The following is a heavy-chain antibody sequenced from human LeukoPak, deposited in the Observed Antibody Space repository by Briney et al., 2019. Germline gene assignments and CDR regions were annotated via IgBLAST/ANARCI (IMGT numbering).Heavy chain of an antibody. D-gene: IGHD4-17*01. CDR1: GFTVSSYY. Sequence: TGGSLRLSCAASGFTVSSYYMYWVRQAPGKGLEWVAVISYDGRKTYYADSVRGRFTISRDNSKNTLYLQMNSLRAEDTAVYYCARDLYYGGMDVWGQGTTVTVSS. CDR3: ARDLYYGGMDV. V-gene: IGHV3-30*03. J-gene: IGHJ6*02. CDR2: ISYDGRKT.